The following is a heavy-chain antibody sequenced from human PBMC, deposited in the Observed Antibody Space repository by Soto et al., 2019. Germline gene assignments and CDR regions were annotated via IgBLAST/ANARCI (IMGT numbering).Heavy chain of an antibody. CDR3: TARGGDSLQDI. J-gene: IGHJ4*02. Sequence: EVQLVESGGGLVQPGGSLKVSCAGLGFNFSDSALHWVRQPSGKGLEWIGRIRGRSTKFATSYATSVRGRFSLSRDVSRNTAYLQMNSLRDDDTGVYFCTARGGDSLQDIWGQGTLVTVSS. CDR2: IRGRSTKFAT. CDR1: GFNFSDSA. V-gene: IGHV3-73*01. D-gene: IGHD4-17*01.